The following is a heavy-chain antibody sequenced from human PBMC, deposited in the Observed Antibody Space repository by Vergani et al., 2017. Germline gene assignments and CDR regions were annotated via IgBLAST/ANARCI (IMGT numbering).Heavy chain of an antibody. CDR1: GFTFSSYG. CDR2: IWYDGSNK. Sequence: QVQLVESGGGVVQPGRSLRLSCAASGFTFSSYGMHWVRQAPGKGLEWVAVIWYDGSNKYYADSVKGRFTISRDNSQNTLYLQMNSLRADDTAVYYCARALSSSSGLWGNYYYGMDVWGQGTTVTVSS. D-gene: IGHD6-6*01. V-gene: IGHV3-33*01. J-gene: IGHJ6*02. CDR3: ARALSSSSGLWGNYYYGMDV.